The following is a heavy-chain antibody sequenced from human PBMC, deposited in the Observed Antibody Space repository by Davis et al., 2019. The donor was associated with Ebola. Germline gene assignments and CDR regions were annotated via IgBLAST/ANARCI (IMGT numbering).Heavy chain of an antibody. J-gene: IGHJ6*02. CDR2: IVVGSGNT. D-gene: IGHD2-15*01. V-gene: IGHV1-58*01. CDR3: AREDIVVVVASPSDNYYYGMDV. CDR1: GFTFTSSA. Sequence: SVKVSCKASGFTFTSSAVQWVRQARGQRLEWIGWIVVGSGNTNYAQKFQERVTITRDTSTSTVYMELSSLRSEDTAVYYCAREDIVVVVASPSDNYYYGMDVWGQGTTVTVSS.